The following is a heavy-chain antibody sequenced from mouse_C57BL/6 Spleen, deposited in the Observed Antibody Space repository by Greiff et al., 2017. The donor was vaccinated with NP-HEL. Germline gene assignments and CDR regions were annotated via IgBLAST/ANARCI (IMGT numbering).Heavy chain of an antibody. CDR1: GYTFTDYY. V-gene: IGHV1-26*01. CDR2: INPNNGGT. Sequence: EVQLQQSGPELVKPGASVKISCKASGYTFTDYYMNWVKQSHGKSLEWIGDINPNNGGTSYNQTFKGKATLTVDKSSSTAYMELRSLTSEDAAVYYCARGYYGSYWYFDVWGTGTTVTVSS. D-gene: IGHD1-1*01. J-gene: IGHJ1*03. CDR3: ARGYYGSYWYFDV.